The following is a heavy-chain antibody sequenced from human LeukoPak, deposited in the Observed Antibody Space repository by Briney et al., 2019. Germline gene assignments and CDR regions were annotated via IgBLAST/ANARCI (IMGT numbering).Heavy chain of an antibody. J-gene: IGHJ4*02. CDR1: GGSFSGYY. CDR2: VNHSGGS. D-gene: IGHD2-2*01. Sequence: KPSETLSLTCAVSGGSFSGYYWSWIRQPPGKGLEWIGEVNHSGGSNYNPSLESRVTISADTSKNQFSLRLSSVTAADTGAYYCASGGACRSSSCSVLGFDSWGQGTLVTVS. V-gene: IGHV4-34*01. CDR3: ASGGACRSSSCSVLGFDS.